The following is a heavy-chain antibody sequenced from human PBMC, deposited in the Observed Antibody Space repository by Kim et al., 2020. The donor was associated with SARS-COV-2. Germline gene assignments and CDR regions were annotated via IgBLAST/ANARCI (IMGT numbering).Heavy chain of an antibody. Sequence: GGSLRLSCAASGFTFSAYWMNWVRQAPGKGLEWVANIKQDGSDKYYVDSVKGRFTISRDNAKNSLFLQMNSLRVEDTAVYYCAKVSAGEPFGIWGQGTMVTVSS. CDR2: IKQDGSDK. J-gene: IGHJ3*02. CDR1: GFTFSAYW. CDR3: AKVSAGEPFGI. D-gene: IGHD2-21*01. V-gene: IGHV3-7*01.